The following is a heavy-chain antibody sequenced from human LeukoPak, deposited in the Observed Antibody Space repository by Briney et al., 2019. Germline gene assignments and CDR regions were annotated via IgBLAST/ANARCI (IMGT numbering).Heavy chain of an antibody. CDR2: MKQDGSEE. Sequence: GGSLRLSCAASGVTFSNYAMHWVRQAPGKGLEWVANMKQDGSEEYYVDSVKGRFTISRDNAKNSLYLQMNSLRAEDTAVYYCARDKIVGATVLDYWGQGSLVTVSS. V-gene: IGHV3-7*03. CDR3: ARDKIVGATVLDY. CDR1: GVTFSNYA. J-gene: IGHJ4*02. D-gene: IGHD1-26*01.